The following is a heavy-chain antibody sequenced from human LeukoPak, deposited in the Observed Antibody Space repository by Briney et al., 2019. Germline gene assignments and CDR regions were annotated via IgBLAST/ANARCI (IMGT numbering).Heavy chain of an antibody. CDR1: GYTFTSYD. Sequence: ASVKVSCKASGYTFTSYDINWVRQATGQGLEWMGWMNPNSGNTGYAQKFQGRVTMTRNTSISTAYMELSSLRAEDTAVYYCAKTPNSRSSWYWFDPWGQGTLVTVSS. J-gene: IGHJ5*02. D-gene: IGHD6-13*01. CDR2: MNPNSGNT. CDR3: AKTPNSRSSWYWFDP. V-gene: IGHV1-8*01.